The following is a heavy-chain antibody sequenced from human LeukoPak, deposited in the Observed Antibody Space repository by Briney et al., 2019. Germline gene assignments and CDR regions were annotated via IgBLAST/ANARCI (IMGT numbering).Heavy chain of an antibody. CDR1: GYTFTSYG. V-gene: IGHV1-18*01. CDR3: ARYRLTRVGATLFDP. D-gene: IGHD1-26*01. CDR2: ISAYNGNT. J-gene: IGHJ5*02. Sequence: GASVKVSCKASGYTFTSYGISWVRQAPGQGLEWMGWISAYNGNTNYARKLQGRVTMTTDTSTSTAYMELRSLRSDDTAVYYCARYRLTRVGATLFDPWGQGTLVTVSS.